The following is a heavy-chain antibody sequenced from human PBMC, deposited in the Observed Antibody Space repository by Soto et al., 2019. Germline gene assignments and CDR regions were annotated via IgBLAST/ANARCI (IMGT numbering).Heavy chain of an antibody. Sequence: GGSLRLSCAASGFTFSSYAMHWVRQAPGKGLEWVAFISYDGSNKYYADSVKGRFTISRDNAKNTLYLQMNSLRAEDTAVYYCARDARGYSYGHYYYYGMDVWGQGTTVTVS. CDR2: ISYDGSNK. CDR3: ARDARGYSYGHYYYYGMDV. J-gene: IGHJ6*02. CDR1: GFTFSSYA. D-gene: IGHD5-18*01. V-gene: IGHV3-30-3*01.